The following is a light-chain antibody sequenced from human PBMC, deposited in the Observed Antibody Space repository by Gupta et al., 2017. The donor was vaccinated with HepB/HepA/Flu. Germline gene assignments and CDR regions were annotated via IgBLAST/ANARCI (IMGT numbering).Light chain of an antibody. V-gene: IGKV3-11*01. J-gene: IGKJ4*01. Sequence: EIVLTQSPATLSLSPGERATLSCRASQSVQNYLLWYQQKPGQAPRLLIYDATNRDTGIPARFSGSGCGKDLTLTISSREQEDFAVYYCQQRSDWPPLTFGGGTXVEI. CDR2: DAT. CDR1: QSVQNY. CDR3: QQRSDWPPLT.